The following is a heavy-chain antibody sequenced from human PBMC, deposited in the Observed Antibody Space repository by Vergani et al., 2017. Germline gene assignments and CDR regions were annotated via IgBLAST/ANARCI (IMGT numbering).Heavy chain of an antibody. J-gene: IGHJ4*02. CDR2: IYHSGST. Sequence: QLQLQESGSGLVKPSQTLSLTCAVSGGSISSGGYSWSWIRQPPGKGLEWIGYIYHSGSTYYNPSLKSRVTITVDRSKNQFSLKLSSVTAAATAVYYCARAGDYGDYPPSYYFDYWGQGTLVTVSS. CDR3: ARAGDYGDYPPSYYFDY. CDR1: GGSISSGGYS. V-gene: IGHV4-30-2*01. D-gene: IGHD4-17*01.